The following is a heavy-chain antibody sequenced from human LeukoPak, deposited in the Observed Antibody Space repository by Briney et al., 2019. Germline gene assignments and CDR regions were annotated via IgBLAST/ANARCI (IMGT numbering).Heavy chain of an antibody. J-gene: IGHJ4*02. CDR1: GGSISSSSYY. D-gene: IGHD1-26*01. CDR2: IYYSGST. CDR3: ARDSGPYSGSSFDY. Sequence: SETLSLTCTVSGGSISSSSYYWGWIRQPPGKGLEWIGSIYYSGSTYYNPSLKSRVTISVDTSKNQFSLKLSSVTAADTAVYYCARDSGPYSGSSFDYWGQGTLVTVSS. V-gene: IGHV4-39*07.